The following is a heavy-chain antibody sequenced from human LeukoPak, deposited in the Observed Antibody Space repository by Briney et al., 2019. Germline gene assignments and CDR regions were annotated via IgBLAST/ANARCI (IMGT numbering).Heavy chain of an antibody. CDR3: TRDALFGSGRTHLDF. CDR2: IKHDGSEA. J-gene: IGHJ4*02. V-gene: IGHV3-7*04. D-gene: IGHD3-10*01. CDR1: EFTFNRYW. Sequence: PGRSLRLSCAASEFTFNRYWMSWVRQAPGKGLEWVANIKHDGSEAHYVDSVKGRFTISRDNAKNSLSLQMTSLNVDDTGVYFCTRDALFGSGRTHLDFWSQGTLVSVSS.